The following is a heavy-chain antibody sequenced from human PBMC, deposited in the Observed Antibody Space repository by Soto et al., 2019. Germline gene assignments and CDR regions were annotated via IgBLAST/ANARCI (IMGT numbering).Heavy chain of an antibody. J-gene: IGHJ4*02. CDR2: IYSGGNR. V-gene: IGHV3-53*01. CDR3: AGRPRVMYGDLHRLDY. D-gene: IGHD2-21*02. Sequence: GSLRLSCAASGFTVSGNYMAWVRQAPGRGLEWVSVIYSGGNRYYTDSVKGRFTISSDNSKNTLYLQMNSLRSEDTAVYYCAGRPRVMYGDLHRLDYWGQGSLVTVSS. CDR1: GFTVSGNY.